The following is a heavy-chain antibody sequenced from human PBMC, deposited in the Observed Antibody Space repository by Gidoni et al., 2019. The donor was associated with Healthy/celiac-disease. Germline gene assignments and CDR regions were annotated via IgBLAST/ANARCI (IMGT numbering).Heavy chain of an antibody. Sequence: QVQLVESGGGLVKPGGSLRLSCAASGFPFSYYYMSWIRQAPGKGLEWVSYISSSGSTIYYADSVKGRFTISRDNAKNSLYLQMNSLRAEDTAVYYCASPPGYSSGAHDDAFDIWGQGTMVTVSS. V-gene: IGHV3-11*01. CDR1: GFPFSYYY. J-gene: IGHJ3*02. CDR2: ISSSGSTI. D-gene: IGHD6-19*01. CDR3: ASPPGYSSGAHDDAFDI.